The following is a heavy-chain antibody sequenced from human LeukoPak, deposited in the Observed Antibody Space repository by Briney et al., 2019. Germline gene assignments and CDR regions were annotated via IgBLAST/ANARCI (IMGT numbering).Heavy chain of an antibody. V-gene: IGHV4-30-4*08. D-gene: IGHD2-2*01. CDR3: ARARRGYCSSTSCCRPDYYYYMDV. CDR2: IYYSGST. CDR1: GGSISSGDYY. Sequence: KPSQTLSLTCTVSGGSISSGDYYWSWIRQPPGKGLEWIGHIYYSGSTYYNPSLKSRVTISVDTSKNQFSLKLSSVTAADTAVYYCARARRGYCSSTSCCRPDYYYYMDVWGKGTTVTVSS. J-gene: IGHJ6*03.